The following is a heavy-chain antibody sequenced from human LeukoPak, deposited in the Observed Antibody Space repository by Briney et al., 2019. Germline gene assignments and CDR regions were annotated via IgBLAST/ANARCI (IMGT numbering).Heavy chain of an antibody. D-gene: IGHD6-6*01. CDR2: ISSSSSYI. CDR1: GFTFSSYS. CDR3: ARGRGGYSSSSSGWFDP. V-gene: IGHV3-21*01. Sequence: GGSLRLSCAASGFTFSSYSMNWVRQAPGKGREWVSSISSSSSYIYYADSVKGRFTISRDNAKNSLYLQMNSLRAEDTAVYYCARGRGGYSSSSSGWFDPWGQGTLVTVSS. J-gene: IGHJ5*02.